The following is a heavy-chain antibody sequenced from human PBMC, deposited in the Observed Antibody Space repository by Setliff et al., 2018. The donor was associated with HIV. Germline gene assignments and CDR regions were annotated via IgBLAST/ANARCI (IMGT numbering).Heavy chain of an antibody. CDR2: ISNYNGNT. V-gene: IGHV1-18*01. J-gene: IGHJ4*02. CDR3: AKEHCSGGTCYSHFDY. Sequence: GASVKVSCKTSDYTFTNYGIYWVRQAPGQGLEWMGWISNYNGNTNYAQKFHGRVTMTTDTSTRTAYMEMRGLTYDDTAVYYCAKEHCSGGTCYSHFDYWGQGTLVTVSS. D-gene: IGHD2-15*01. CDR1: DYTFTNYG.